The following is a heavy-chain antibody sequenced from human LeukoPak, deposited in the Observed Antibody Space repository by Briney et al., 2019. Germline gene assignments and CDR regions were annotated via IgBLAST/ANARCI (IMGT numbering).Heavy chain of an antibody. CDR1: EFTFSIYG. D-gene: IGHD3-10*01. CDR2: IYLDGGNK. CDR3: AKEKGSGSYYNYQYGIDV. V-gene: IGHV3-30*18. Sequence: PGGSLRLSCAASEFTFSIYGMHWVRQAPGKGLEWVAVIYLDGGNKVYADSVKGRVTISRDNSKNTLSLQMNSLRAEDTAVYYCAKEKGSGSYYNYQYGIDVWGQGTTVTVSS. J-gene: IGHJ6*02.